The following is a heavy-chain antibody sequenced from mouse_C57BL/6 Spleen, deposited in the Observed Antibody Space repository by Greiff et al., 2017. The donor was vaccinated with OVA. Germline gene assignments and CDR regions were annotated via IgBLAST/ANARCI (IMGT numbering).Heavy chain of an antibody. V-gene: IGHV1-52*01. Sequence: VQLQQPGAELVRPGSSVKLSCKASGYTFTSYWMHWVKQRPIQGLEWIGNIDPSDSETHYNQKFKDKATLTVDKSSSTAYMQRSSLTSEDAAVYYCARALYGSIPFDYWGQGTTLTVSS. CDR3: ARALYGSIPFDY. CDR2: IDPSDSET. D-gene: IGHD1-1*01. CDR1: GYTFTSYW. J-gene: IGHJ2*01.